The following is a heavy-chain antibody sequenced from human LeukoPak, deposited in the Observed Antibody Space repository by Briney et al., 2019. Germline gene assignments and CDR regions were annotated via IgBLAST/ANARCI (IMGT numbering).Heavy chain of an antibody. Sequence: SVKVSCKASGYTFTSYGISWVRQAPGQGLEWMGGIIPIFGTANYAQKFQGRVTITADESTSTAYMELSSLRSEDTAVYYCARNDFWSGYYTGIVPPTYGMDVWGQGTTVTVSS. V-gene: IGHV1-69*13. CDR3: ARNDFWSGYYTGIVPPTYGMDV. J-gene: IGHJ6*02. D-gene: IGHD3-3*01. CDR2: IIPIFGTA. CDR1: GYTFTSYG.